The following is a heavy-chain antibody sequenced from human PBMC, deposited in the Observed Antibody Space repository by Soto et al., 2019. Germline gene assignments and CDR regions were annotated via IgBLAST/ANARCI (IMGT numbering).Heavy chain of an antibody. D-gene: IGHD3-10*01. CDR3: ARDRYYYGSGTRGPGWFDP. Sequence: QVQLQESGPGLAKPSQTLSLTCTVSGGSISSGGYYWSWIRQHPGKGLEWIGYIYYSGSTYYNPSLKSRVTISVDTSKNQFSLKLSSVTAADTAVYYCARDRYYYGSGTRGPGWFDPWGQGTLVTVSS. J-gene: IGHJ5*02. CDR1: GGSISSGGYY. CDR2: IYYSGST. V-gene: IGHV4-31*03.